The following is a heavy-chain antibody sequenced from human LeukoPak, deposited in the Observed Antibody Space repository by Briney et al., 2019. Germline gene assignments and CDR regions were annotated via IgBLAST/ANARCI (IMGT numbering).Heavy chain of an antibody. D-gene: IGHD3-3*01. V-gene: IGHV2-26*01. Sequence: SGPVLVKPTETLTLTCTVSGFSLSHARMGVSWIRQPPGKALEWLAHIFSNDEKSYSTSLKSRLTISKDTSKSQVVLTMTNMDPVDTATYYCARIRASFYDFWSGYSYYFDYWGQGTLVTVSS. J-gene: IGHJ4*02. CDR2: IFSNDEK. CDR1: GFSLSHARMG. CDR3: ARIRASFYDFWSGYSYYFDY.